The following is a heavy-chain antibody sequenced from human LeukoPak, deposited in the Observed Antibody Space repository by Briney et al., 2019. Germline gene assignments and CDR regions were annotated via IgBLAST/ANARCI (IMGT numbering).Heavy chain of an antibody. CDR2: ISGSGDYT. V-gene: IGHV3-23*01. CDR1: GFTFSNYA. CDR3: ARLPLTARRHFDY. J-gene: IGHJ4*02. Sequence: PGGSLRLSCAASGFTFSNYAMSWVRQAPGKGLEWVSAISGSGDYTYYADSVKGRFTISRDSSKNTLYLQMNSLRAEDTAVYYCARLPLTARRHFDYWGQGTLVKVSS. D-gene: IGHD2-21*02.